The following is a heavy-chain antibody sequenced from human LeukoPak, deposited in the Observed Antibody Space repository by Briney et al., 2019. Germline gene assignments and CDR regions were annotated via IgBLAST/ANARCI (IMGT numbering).Heavy chain of an antibody. Sequence: GGSLRLSCAASGFTFGSYSMNWVRQAPGKGLEWVSSISSSSSYIYYADSVKGRFTISRDNAKNSLYLQMNSLRAEDTAVYYCAREMYRIAVAGTGRNYYYGMDVWGQGTTVTVSS. J-gene: IGHJ6*02. CDR2: ISSSSSYI. D-gene: IGHD6-19*01. V-gene: IGHV3-21*01. CDR1: GFTFGSYS. CDR3: AREMYRIAVAGTGRNYYYGMDV.